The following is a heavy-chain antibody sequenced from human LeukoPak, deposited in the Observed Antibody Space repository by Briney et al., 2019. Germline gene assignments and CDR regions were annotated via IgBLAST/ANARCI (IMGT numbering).Heavy chain of an antibody. CDR1: GGSISSYY. CDR2: IYYSGST. D-gene: IGHD4-17*01. CDR3: ARATPTVVTLDY. Sequence: SETLSLTCTVSGGSISSYYWSWIRQPPGKGXEWIGYIYYSGSTNYNPSLKSRVTISVDTSKNQFSLKLSSVTAADTAVYYCARATPTVVTLDYWGQGTLVTVSS. J-gene: IGHJ4*02. V-gene: IGHV4-59*01.